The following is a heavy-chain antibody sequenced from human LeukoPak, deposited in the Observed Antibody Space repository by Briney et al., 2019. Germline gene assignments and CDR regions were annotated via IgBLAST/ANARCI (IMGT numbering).Heavy chain of an antibody. Sequence: ASVKVSCKVSGYTLTELSMHWVRQAPGKGLEWMGGFDPEDGEAIYAQKFQGRVTMTEDTSTDTAYMELSSLRSEDTAVYYCATTQEQELVLSYWGQGTLVTVSS. V-gene: IGHV1-24*01. CDR3: ATTQEQELVLSY. CDR2: FDPEDGEA. D-gene: IGHD6-13*01. CDR1: GYTLTELS. J-gene: IGHJ4*02.